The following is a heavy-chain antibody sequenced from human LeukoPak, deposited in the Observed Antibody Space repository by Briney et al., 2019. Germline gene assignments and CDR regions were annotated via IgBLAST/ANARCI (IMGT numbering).Heavy chain of an antibody. CDR1: GFTFSSYS. V-gene: IGHV3-21*06. J-gene: IGHJ4*02. Sequence: GGSLRLSCAASGFTFSSYSMNWVRQAPGKGLEWVSSISSSSTYIYYADSLKGRFTISRDNAKNSLYLQMSSLRAEDTAVYYCMKSATVFYKGASVEGYPVEPFDSWGQGDLVTVSS. CDR2: ISSSSTYI. CDR3: MKSATVFYKGASVEGYPVEPFDS. D-gene: IGHD1-1*01.